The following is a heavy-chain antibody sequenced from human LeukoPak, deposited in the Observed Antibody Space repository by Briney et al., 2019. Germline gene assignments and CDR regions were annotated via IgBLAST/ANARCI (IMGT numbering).Heavy chain of an antibody. J-gene: IGHJ5*01. CDR3: ARDRELGS. Sequence: SETLSLTCIVSGGSISIYYWSWIRQPPGKGLEWIGYTYNSGNTEYNPSLKRRVTISADTSKNQFSLKLTSVTAADTAVYYCARDRELGSWGQEPWSPSPQ. CDR1: GGSISIYY. V-gene: IGHV4-59*01. CDR2: TYNSGNT. D-gene: IGHD7-27*01.